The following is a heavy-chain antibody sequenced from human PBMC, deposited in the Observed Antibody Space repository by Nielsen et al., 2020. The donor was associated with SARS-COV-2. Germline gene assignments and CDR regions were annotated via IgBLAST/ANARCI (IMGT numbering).Heavy chain of an antibody. CDR1: GFSFSNYG. V-gene: IGHV3-30*03. Sequence: GESLKISCAASGFSFSNYGMHWVRQAPGKGLEWVAFISYDANNKYYADSVKGRFTISRDNSKNTLYLQMDSLRAEDAAVYYCARGPSYSGGTTGFDYWGQGTLVSVSS. D-gene: IGHD1-26*01. CDR2: ISYDANNK. CDR3: ARGPSYSGGTTGFDY. J-gene: IGHJ4*02.